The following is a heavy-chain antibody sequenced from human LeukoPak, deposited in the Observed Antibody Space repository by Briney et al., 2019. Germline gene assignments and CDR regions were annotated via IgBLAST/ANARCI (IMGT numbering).Heavy chain of an antibody. J-gene: IGHJ4*02. V-gene: IGHV1-69*13. CDR1: VGTFSSYA. D-gene: IGHD3-22*01. CDR2: IIPIFGTA. CDR3: ERGAYYYDSSGYYYFEY. Sequence: SVKVSCKASVGTFSSYAISWVRQAPVQGLEWMGGIIPIFGTANYAQKFQGRVTITADEYTSTDYMELSSLRSEDTAVYYCERGAYYYDSSGYYYFEYWGQGTLVTVSS.